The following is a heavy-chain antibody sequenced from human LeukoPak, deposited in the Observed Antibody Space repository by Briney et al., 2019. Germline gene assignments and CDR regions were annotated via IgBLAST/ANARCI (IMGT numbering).Heavy chain of an antibody. CDR3: ARDGY. V-gene: IGHV4-39*07. CDR1: GDFISSSGYY. J-gene: IGHJ4*02. Sequence: SETLSLTCTVSGDFISSSGYYWGWIRQSPAKGLEWIASVYYSGSTYYSPSLKSRVTISVDTSKNQFSLKLTSVTAADTAVYYCARDGYWGQGTLVTVSS. CDR2: VYYSGST.